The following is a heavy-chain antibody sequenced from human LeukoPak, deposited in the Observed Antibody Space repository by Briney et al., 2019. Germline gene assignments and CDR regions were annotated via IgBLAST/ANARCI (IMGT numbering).Heavy chain of an antibody. V-gene: IGHV4-31*03. Sequence: PSETLSLTCTASGGSISSGGYYWSWIRQNPGKGLERIGYIYDSGSTYYNPSLKSRLTISVDTSKNQFSLKLSSVTAADTAVYYCAREAAEDMDYYDSSGYPDASDIWGQGTMVTVSS. CDR2: IYDSGST. D-gene: IGHD3-22*01. J-gene: IGHJ3*02. CDR3: AREAAEDMDYYDSSGYPDASDI. CDR1: GGSISSGGYY.